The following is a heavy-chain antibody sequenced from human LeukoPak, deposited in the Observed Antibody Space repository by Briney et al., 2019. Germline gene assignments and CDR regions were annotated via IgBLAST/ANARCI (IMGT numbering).Heavy chain of an antibody. CDR2: TYYRSKWYN. Sequence: SQTLSLTCAISGDSVPSNSAAWNWIRQSPSRGLEWLGRTYYRSKWYNDYAVSVKSRITINPDTSKNQFSLQLNSVTPEDTAVYYCARSAVAGTIRLRPYYFDYWGQGTLVTVSS. J-gene: IGHJ4*02. D-gene: IGHD6-19*01. V-gene: IGHV6-1*01. CDR1: GDSVPSNSAA. CDR3: ARSAVAGTIRLRPYYFDY.